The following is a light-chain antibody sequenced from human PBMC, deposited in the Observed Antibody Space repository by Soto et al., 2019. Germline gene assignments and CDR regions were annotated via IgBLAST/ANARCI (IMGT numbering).Light chain of an antibody. J-gene: IGKJ4*01. V-gene: IGKV1-5*03. Sequence: DIQMTQSPSTLSASVGDRVTITCRASQSISSWLAWYQQKPGKAPELLIYRASDLESGGPSRFNGSGSGTEFTLTISSLQPDDFTTYYCQQYNSYPLTFGGGTKVEIK. CDR1: QSISSW. CDR2: RAS. CDR3: QQYNSYPLT.